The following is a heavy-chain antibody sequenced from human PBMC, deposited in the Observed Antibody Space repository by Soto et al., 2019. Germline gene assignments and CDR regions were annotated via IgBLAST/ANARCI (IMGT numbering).Heavy chain of an antibody. CDR1: GFTFNSYA. CDR3: ARGDRTGYYYYGMDV. D-gene: IGHD2-21*02. J-gene: IGHJ6*02. V-gene: IGHV3-30-3*01. Sequence: QVQLVESGGGVVQPGRSLRLSCAASGFTFNSYAMHWVREAPGKGLEWVALISYDGSNEYYADSVKGRFTIPRDNSKNTLDLQMNSLRTEDTAVYYCARGDRTGYYYYGMDVWGQGTTVTVSS. CDR2: ISYDGSNE.